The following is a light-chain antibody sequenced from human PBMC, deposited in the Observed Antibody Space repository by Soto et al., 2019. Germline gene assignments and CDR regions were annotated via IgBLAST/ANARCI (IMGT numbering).Light chain of an antibody. J-gene: IGKJ1*01. V-gene: IGKV1-39*01. Sequence: DIQMTQSPATISTSXGGGVTIAXXASQSISRWLACYQQKPVKAPKILISDASSLQSGVPSRFSGSGSGTDFTLTISSLQPEDFATYYCQQSYSTPQTFGQGTKVDIK. CDR1: QSISRW. CDR3: QQSYSTPQT. CDR2: DAS.